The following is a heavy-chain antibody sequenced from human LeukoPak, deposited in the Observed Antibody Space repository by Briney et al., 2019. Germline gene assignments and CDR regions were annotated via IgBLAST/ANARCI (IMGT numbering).Heavy chain of an antibody. V-gene: IGHV1-69*06. CDR3: ARLARSGMVAYSQH. D-gene: IGHD1-26*01. J-gene: IGHJ1*01. Sequence: GSSVKVSCKASGGTFSSYAITWVRQAPGQGLEWMGGIIPLFGTANYAQKFQGRVTITVDKSTSTAYMELSSLRSDDTAVYYCARLARSGMVAYSQHWGQGTLVTVSS. CDR1: GGTFSSYA. CDR2: IIPLFGTA.